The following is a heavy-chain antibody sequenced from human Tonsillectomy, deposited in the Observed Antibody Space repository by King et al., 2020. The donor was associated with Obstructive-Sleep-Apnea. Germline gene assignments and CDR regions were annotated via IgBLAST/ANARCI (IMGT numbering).Heavy chain of an antibody. CDR3: VRGDRAIDGANPYFDS. CDR2: IYYTGST. CDR1: GGSISSSFYC. Sequence: QLQESGPGLVKPSETLSLTCSVSGGSISSSFYCWGWVRQPPGKGLEWIGSIYYTGSTYYNPSLESRVSMPADSSKNQFSLRLSSLTAADTAVYYCVRGDRAIDGANPYFDSWGQGTLVTVSS. V-gene: IGHV4-39*07. J-gene: IGHJ4*02. D-gene: IGHD4/OR15-4a*01.